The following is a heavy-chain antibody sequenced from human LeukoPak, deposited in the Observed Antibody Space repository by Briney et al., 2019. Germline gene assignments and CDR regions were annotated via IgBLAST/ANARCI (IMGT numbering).Heavy chain of an antibody. V-gene: IGHV3-74*01. CDR1: GFTFSRYW. CDR3: AREFYGEYVGAFWFDP. CDR2: INSDGIIT. Sequence: GGSLRLSCTASGFTFSRYWMHWVRQVSGKGLVWLSRINSDGIITRYADSVKGRFTISRDNAKNTLYLEMNGLRVEDTAVYYCAREFYGEYVGAFWFDPWGQGTLVTVSS. J-gene: IGHJ5*02. D-gene: IGHD3-10*02.